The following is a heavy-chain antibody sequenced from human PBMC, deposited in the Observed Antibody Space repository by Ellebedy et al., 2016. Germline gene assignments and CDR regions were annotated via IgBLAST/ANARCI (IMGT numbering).Heavy chain of an antibody. J-gene: IGHJ4*02. V-gene: IGHV1-18*04. CDR1: AYTFTSYG. CDR3: AKEVVAAAGIQPNFDY. D-gene: IGHD6-13*01. Sequence: ASVKVSCKASAYTFTSYGISWVRQPPGQGREWMGWISPYNVNTNYAQKLQGRVTMTTDTSTSTAYMELRSLRSEYTAVYYCAKEVVAAAGIQPNFDYWGQGTLVTVSS. CDR2: ISPYNVNT.